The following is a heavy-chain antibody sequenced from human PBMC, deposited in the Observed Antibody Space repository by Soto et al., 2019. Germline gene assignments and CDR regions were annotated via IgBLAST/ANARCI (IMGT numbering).Heavy chain of an antibody. V-gene: IGHV1-18*03. CDR2: ISAHNGIT. D-gene: IGHD5-18*01. CDR1: GYIFTKHG. Sequence: ASVKVSCKASGYIFTKHGISWVRQAPGQGLEWMGWISAHNGITNYAQNLQDRITVTTDTSTSTAYMELRSLRPEDMAIYYCARVYGYGYGHFDFWGQGSLVTVSS. CDR3: ARVYGYGYGHFDF. J-gene: IGHJ4*02.